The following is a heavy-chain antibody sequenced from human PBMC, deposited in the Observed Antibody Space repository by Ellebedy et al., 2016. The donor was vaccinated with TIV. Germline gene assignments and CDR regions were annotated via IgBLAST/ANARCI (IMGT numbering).Heavy chain of an antibody. J-gene: IGHJ5*02. CDR2: INPSDSYV. CDR3: ARHQRVCLTTTCYYTNWFDP. Sequence: PGGSLRLSCKGSGYTFTNYWISWVRQTPGKGLEWMGRINPSDSYVKYSPSFEGHVTISSDKSINTVFLGWSSLKASDTAIYYCARHQRVCLTTTCYYTNWFDPWGQGTLVTVSS. CDR1: GYTFTNYW. V-gene: IGHV5-10-1*01. D-gene: IGHD2-2*01.